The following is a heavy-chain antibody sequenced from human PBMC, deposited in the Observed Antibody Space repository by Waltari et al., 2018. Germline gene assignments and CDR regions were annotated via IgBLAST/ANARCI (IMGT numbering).Heavy chain of an antibody. Sequence: QVQLQESGPGLVKPSGTLSPTCAVSGGSITSLNWWTWVRQPPGKGLEWIGEIFHTEATSYNPPLKSRLTISVDKSKNQFSLKLSSVTVADTAVYYCVRAGYCSRSGCQTWAWDWGQGTLVTVSS. CDR3: VRAGYCSRSGCQTWAWD. CDR2: IFHTEAT. J-gene: IGHJ4*02. D-gene: IGHD2-2*01. V-gene: IGHV4-4*02. CDR1: GGSITSLNW.